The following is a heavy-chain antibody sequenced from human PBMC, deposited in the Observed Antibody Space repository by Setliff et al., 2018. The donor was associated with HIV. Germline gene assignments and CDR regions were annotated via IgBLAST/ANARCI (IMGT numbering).Heavy chain of an antibody. CDR3: ARGEPSILVVPAAFFDY. D-gene: IGHD2-2*01. CDR1: GFTFSSYE. CDR2: ISSSDNTI. Sequence: PGGSLRLSCAASGFTFSSYEMNWVRQAPGRGLEWVSYISSSDNTIYYADSVKGRFTISRDNAKNSLYLQMNSLRAEDTAVYYCARGEPSILVVPAAFFDYWGQGTLVTVSS. V-gene: IGHV3-48*03. J-gene: IGHJ4*02.